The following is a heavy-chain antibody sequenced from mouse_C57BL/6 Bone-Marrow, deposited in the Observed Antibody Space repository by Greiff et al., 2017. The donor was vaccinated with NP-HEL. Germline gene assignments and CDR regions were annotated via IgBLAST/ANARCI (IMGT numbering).Heavy chain of an antibody. CDR2: ISDGGSYT. CDR1: GFTFSSYA. Sequence: EVQLVESGGGLVKPGGSLKLSCAASGFTFSSYAMSWVRQTPEKRLEWVATISDGGSYTYYPDNVKGRFTISRDNAKNNLYLQMSHLKSEDTAMYYCARGQFAYWGQGTLVTVSA. J-gene: IGHJ3*01. V-gene: IGHV5-4*01. CDR3: ARGQFAY.